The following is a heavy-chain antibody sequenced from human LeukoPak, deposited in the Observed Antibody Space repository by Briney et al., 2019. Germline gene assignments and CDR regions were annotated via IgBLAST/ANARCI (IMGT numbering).Heavy chain of an antibody. J-gene: IGHJ3*02. V-gene: IGHV1-24*01. CDR1: GYTLTELS. Sequence: ASVKVSCKVSGYTLTELSMHWVRQAPGKGLEWMGGFDPEDGETIYAQKFQGRVTMTEDTSTDTAYMELSSLRSEDTAVYYCATDRYGDYAYDAFDIRGQGTMVTVSS. CDR2: FDPEDGET. D-gene: IGHD4-17*01. CDR3: ATDRYGDYAYDAFDI.